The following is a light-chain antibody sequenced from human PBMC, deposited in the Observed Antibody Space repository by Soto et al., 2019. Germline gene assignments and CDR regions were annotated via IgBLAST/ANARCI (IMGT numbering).Light chain of an antibody. CDR2: DVS. J-gene: IGLJ2*01. CDR1: SSDVGGYNY. Sequence: QSALTQPRSVSGSPGQSVTISCTGTSSDVGGYNYVSWYQQHPGKAPKLMIYDVSKRPSGVPDRFPGSKSGNTASLTISGLQAEDEADYSCCSYAGSYTLVFGGGTKLTVL. CDR3: CSYAGSYTLV. V-gene: IGLV2-11*01.